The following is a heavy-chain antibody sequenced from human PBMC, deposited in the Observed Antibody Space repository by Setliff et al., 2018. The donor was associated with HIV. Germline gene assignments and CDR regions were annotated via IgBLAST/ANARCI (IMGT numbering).Heavy chain of an antibody. Sequence: LSLTCAVSGGSISSGGFSWSWIRQPPGKGLEWIGYINQSGSTSHNPSLNSRISMSVDTSKNQFSLKLTSVTAADTAIYYCARDLTSNSNCFEPWGQGTQVTVSS. CDR2: INQSGST. J-gene: IGHJ5*02. V-gene: IGHV4-30-2*05. CDR3: ARDLTSNSNCFEP. D-gene: IGHD4-4*01. CDR1: GGSISSGGFS.